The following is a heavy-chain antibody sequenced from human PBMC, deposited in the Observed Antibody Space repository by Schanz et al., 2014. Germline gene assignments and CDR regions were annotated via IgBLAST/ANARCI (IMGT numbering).Heavy chain of an antibody. CDR3: GRESVSRTRLFDP. CDR2: ISPSSGGT. CDR1: GYTFTNHY. J-gene: IGHJ5*02. D-gene: IGHD3-3*01. Sequence: QVQVIQSGPEVKKPGASVKVSCKASGYTFTNHYLHWVRQAPGQGLEWMGRISPSSGGTNYAQNFQGRVTMTKDTSINTVYMELSTLTSDDTAVYYCGRESVSRTRLFDPWGQGTLVTVS. V-gene: IGHV1-2*06.